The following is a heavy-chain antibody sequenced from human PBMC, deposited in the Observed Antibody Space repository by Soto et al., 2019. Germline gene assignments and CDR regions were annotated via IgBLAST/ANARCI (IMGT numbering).Heavy chain of an antibody. D-gene: IGHD6-19*01. V-gene: IGHV3-9*01. CDR3: AKDRGGFAGGWEYFDY. Sequence: EVQLVESGGGLVQPGRSLRLSCAASGFNFNDYGMHWVRQVPGKGPEWVSGISWTGGPIGYSDSVKGRFTISRDNAKNSLYLQMNSLRAEDTALYYCAKDRGGFAGGWEYFDYWGQGALVTVSS. CDR1: GFNFNDYG. J-gene: IGHJ4*02. CDR2: ISWTGGPI.